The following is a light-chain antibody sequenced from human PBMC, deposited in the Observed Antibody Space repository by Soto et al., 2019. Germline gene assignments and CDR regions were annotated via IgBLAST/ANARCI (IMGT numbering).Light chain of an antibody. CDR1: QSISTY. CDR2: AAS. J-gene: IGKJ5*01. V-gene: IGKV1-39*01. CDR3: QQANSFPIT. Sequence: DIQMTQSPSSLTTSVGDRVTITCRASQSISTYLHWYQQKPGKAPILLIYAASSLQSGVPSRFSGSGSGTDFTLTISSLQPEDFATYYCQQANSFPITFGQGTRLEI.